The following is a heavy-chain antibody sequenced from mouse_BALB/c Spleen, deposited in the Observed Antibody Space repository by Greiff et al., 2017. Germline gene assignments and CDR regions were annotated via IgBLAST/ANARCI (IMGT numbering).Heavy chain of an antibody. CDR2: ISSGGSYT. J-gene: IGHJ3*02. CDR1: GFTFSSYT. D-gene: IGHD2-14*01. CDR3: TRDEGYDGS. V-gene: IGHV5-6-4*01. Sequence: DVQLVESGGGLVKPGGSLKLSCAASGFTFSSYTMSWVRQTPEKRLEWVATISSGGSYTYYPDSVKGRFTISRDNAKNTLYLQMSSLKSEDTAMYYCTRDEGYDGSGGQGTLVTVSA.